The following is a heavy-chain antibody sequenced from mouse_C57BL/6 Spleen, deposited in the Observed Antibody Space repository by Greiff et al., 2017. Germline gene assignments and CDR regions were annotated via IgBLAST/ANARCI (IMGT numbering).Heavy chain of an antibody. V-gene: IGHV1-53*01. CDR2: INPRNGGT. Sequence: VQLQQPGTELVKPGASVKLSCKASGYTFNSYWVHWGKQRPGPGLEWVCNINPRNGGTYYNEKFKSKVTLTVGKSSSTAYMQLSSLTSEDSAVYYCARSPFYYGRAMDYWGQGTSVTVSS. D-gene: IGHD1-1*01. J-gene: IGHJ4*01. CDR1: GYTFNSYW. CDR3: ARSPFYYGRAMDY.